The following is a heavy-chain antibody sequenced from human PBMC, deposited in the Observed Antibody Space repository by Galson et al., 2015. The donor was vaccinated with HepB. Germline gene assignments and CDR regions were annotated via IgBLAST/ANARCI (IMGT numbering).Heavy chain of an antibody. D-gene: IGHD5-24*01. CDR3: ARNSRDGYNSLRIGDYFDY. CDR2: IYYSGST. V-gene: IGHV4-31*03. J-gene: IGHJ4*02. Sequence: TLSLTCTVSGGSISSGGYYWSWIRQHPGKGLEWIGYIYYSGSTYYNPSLKSRVTISVDTSKNQFSLKLSSVTAADTAVYYCARNSRDGYNSLRIGDYFDYWGQGTLVTVSS. CDR1: GGSISSGGYY.